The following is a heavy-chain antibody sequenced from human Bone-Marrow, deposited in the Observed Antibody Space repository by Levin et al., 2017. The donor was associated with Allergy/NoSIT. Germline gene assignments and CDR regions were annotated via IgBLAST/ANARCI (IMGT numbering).Heavy chain of an antibody. Sequence: GSLRLSCTVSGVSVSDYYWSWIRQAPGKGLEWIGYISYTGSTHFNPSLKSPGFISVDKSKNQLSLNLRFVTAADTAVCFCARDLIPVDFAFDVWGPGTMLTVSS. CDR2: ISYTGST. CDR1: GVSVSDYY. V-gene: IGHV4-59*02. CDR3: ARDLIPVDFAFDV. J-gene: IGHJ3*01. D-gene: IGHD3-3*01.